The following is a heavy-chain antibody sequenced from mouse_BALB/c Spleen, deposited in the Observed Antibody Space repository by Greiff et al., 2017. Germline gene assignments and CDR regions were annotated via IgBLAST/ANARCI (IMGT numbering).Heavy chain of an antibody. J-gene: IGHJ4*01. Sequence: EVKLVESGGGLVQPGGSRKLSCAASGFTFSSFGMHWVLQAPEKGLEWVAYISSGSSTIYYADTVKGRFTISRDNPKNTLFLQMTSLRSEDTAMYYCARYPPMDYWGQGTSVTVSS. V-gene: IGHV5-17*02. CDR3: ARYPPMDY. CDR1: GFTFSSFG. CDR2: ISSGSSTI.